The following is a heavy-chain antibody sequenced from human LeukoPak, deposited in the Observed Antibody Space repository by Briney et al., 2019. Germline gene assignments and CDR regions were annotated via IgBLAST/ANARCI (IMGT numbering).Heavy chain of an antibody. Sequence: SETLSLTCTVSGASLSSGTYYWNWIRQPAGKGLEWIGRLYTSVSTNYNPSLKSRVTMSVDTSRNQFSLKLSSVTAADTAVYYCARQGLAYYYDSSGYYRTINWFDPWGQGTLVTVSS. CDR1: GASLSSGTYY. D-gene: IGHD3-22*01. V-gene: IGHV4-61*02. CDR3: ARQGLAYYYDSSGYYRTINWFDP. CDR2: LYTSVST. J-gene: IGHJ5*02.